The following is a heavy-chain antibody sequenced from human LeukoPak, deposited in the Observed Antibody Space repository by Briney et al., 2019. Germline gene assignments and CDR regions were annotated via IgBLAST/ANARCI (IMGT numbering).Heavy chain of an antibody. CDR2: ISGSGGST. CDR1: GLTFSSYA. D-gene: IGHD3-22*01. Sequence: GGSLRLSCAASGLTFSSYAMSWVRQAPGKGLEWVSAISGSGGSTYYADSVKGRFTISRDNSKNTLYLQMNSLRAEDTAVYYCAKVLSDSSGYGGYYFDYWGQGTLVTVSS. J-gene: IGHJ4*02. V-gene: IGHV3-23*01. CDR3: AKVLSDSSGYGGYYFDY.